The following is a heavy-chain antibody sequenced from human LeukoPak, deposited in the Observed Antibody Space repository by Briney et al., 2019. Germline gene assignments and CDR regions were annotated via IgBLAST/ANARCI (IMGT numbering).Heavy chain of an antibody. D-gene: IGHD3-10*01. J-gene: IGHJ5*02. CDR3: ARQGRGRLLWFGEATKNWFDP. V-gene: IGHV5-51*01. Sequence: GESLKISCKGPGYSFTSYWIGWVRQMPGKGLEWMGIIYPGDSDTRYSPSFQGQVTISADKSISTAYLQWSSLKASDTAMYYCARQGRGRLLWFGEATKNWFDPWGQGTLVTVSS. CDR2: IYPGDSDT. CDR1: GYSFTSYW.